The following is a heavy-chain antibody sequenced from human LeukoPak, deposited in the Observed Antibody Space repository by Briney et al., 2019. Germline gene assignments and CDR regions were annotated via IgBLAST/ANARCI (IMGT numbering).Heavy chain of an antibody. CDR2: IGTAGDT. J-gene: IGHJ3*02. D-gene: IGHD6-13*01. CDR3: ARGYSSHDAFDI. CDR1: GFTFSSYD. V-gene: IGHV3-13*01. Sequence: PGGSLRLSCAASGFTFSSYDMHWVRQATGKGLEWASAIGTAGDTYYPGSVKGRFTISRENAKNSLYLQMNSLRAGDTAVYYCARGYSSHDAFDIWGQGTMVTVSS.